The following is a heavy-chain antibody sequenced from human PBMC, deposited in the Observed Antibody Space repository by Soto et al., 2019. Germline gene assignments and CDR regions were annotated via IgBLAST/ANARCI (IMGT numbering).Heavy chain of an antibody. CDR2: ISYDGSNK. J-gene: IGHJ4*02. D-gene: IGHD3-22*01. CDR3: AKDEGYYYDSSVYYSYYFDY. Sequence: PGGSLRLSCTASGFTFSSYGMHWVRQAPGKGLEWVAVISYDGSNKYYADSVKGRFTISRDNSKNTLYLQMNSLRAEDTAVYYCAKDEGYYYDSSVYYSYYFDYGGQETLVTVSS. CDR1: GFTFSSYG. V-gene: IGHV3-30*18.